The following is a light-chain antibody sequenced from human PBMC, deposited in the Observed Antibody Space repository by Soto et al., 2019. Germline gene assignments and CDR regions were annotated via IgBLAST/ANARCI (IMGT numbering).Light chain of an antibody. CDR3: QQGDSFPFT. J-gene: IGKJ4*01. CDR1: QSVSIY. Sequence: DVQMTQSPSSLSASVGDRVTITCRASQSVSIYLNWYQQKPGKAPKLLISAATNLQGGVPRRFSGSGSGTDFTLIISSLQPEDVATYFCQQGDSFPFTFGGGTKVDIK. CDR2: AAT. V-gene: IGKV1-39*01.